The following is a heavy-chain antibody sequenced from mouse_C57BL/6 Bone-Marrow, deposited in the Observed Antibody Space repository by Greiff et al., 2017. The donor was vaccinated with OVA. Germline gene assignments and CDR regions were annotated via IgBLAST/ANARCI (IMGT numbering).Heavy chain of an antibody. CDR3: ARHYYSNYGGAMDY. D-gene: IGHD2-5*01. V-gene: IGHV5-12*01. Sequence: EVHLVESGGGLVQPGGSLKLSCAASGFTFSDYYMYWVRQTPEKRLEWVAYISNGGGSTYYPDTVKGRFTISRDNAKNTLYLQMSRLKSEDTSMDYCARHYYSNYGGAMDYWGQGTSVTVSS. J-gene: IGHJ4*01. CDR1: GFTFSDYY. CDR2: ISNGGGST.